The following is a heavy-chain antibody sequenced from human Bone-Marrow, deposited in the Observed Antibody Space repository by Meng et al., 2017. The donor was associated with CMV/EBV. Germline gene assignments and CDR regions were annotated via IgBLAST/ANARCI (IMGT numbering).Heavy chain of an antibody. V-gene: IGHV1-46*01. CDR2: INPSGGST. CDR1: GYTFTSYY. J-gene: IGHJ6*02. CDR3: ARVGTYYYGSGSYLDSRRNDYYGMDV. Sequence: ASVKVSCKASGYTFTSYYMHWVRQAPGQGLEWMGIINPSGGSTSYAQKFQGRVTMTRDTSTSTVYMELSSLRSDDTAVYYCARVGTYYYGSGSYLDSRRNDYYGMDVWGQGTTVTVSS. D-gene: IGHD3-10*01.